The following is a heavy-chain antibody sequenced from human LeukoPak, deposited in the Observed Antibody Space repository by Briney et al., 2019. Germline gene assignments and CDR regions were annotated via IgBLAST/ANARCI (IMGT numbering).Heavy chain of an antibody. D-gene: IGHD1-26*01. CDR2: SDRRGST. V-gene: IGHV4-34*01. J-gene: IGHJ3*01. CDR3: ASHTVGATRDTFDF. Sequence: RPSETLSLTCAVYGGSFSGYLWTWIRQAPGKGLEWIGESDRRGSTNYNPSLKSRVTISVDTSKNQFSLKLTSVTAADTAVYYCASHTVGATRDTFDFWGQGTMVTVSS. CDR1: GGSFSGYL.